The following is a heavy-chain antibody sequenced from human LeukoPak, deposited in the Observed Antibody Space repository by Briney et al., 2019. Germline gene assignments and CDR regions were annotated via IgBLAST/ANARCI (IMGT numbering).Heavy chain of an antibody. CDR3: ARDLTYYYDSSGYGTGMDV. Sequence: GGSLRLSCAASGFTVSSNYMSWVRQAPGKGLEWVSVIYSGGSTYYADSVKGRFTISRDNSKNTLYLQMNSLRAKDTAVYYCARDLTYYYDSSGYGTGMDVWGQGTTVTVSS. CDR2: IYSGGST. J-gene: IGHJ6*02. V-gene: IGHV3-53*01. CDR1: GFTVSSNY. D-gene: IGHD3-22*01.